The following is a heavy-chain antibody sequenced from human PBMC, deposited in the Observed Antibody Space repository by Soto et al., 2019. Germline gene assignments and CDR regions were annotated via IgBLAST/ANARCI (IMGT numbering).Heavy chain of an antibody. V-gene: IGHV3-21*01. D-gene: IGHD4-17*01. CDR2: ISSSSSYI. J-gene: IGHJ6*02. CDR3: ARAVTTFSSYGMDV. Sequence: GGSLRLSCAASGFTFSSYSMNWVRQAPGKGLEWVSSISSSSSYIYYADSVKGRFTISRDNAKNSLYLQMNSLRAEDTAVYYCARAVTTFSSYGMDVWGQGTTVTVSS. CDR1: GFTFSSYS.